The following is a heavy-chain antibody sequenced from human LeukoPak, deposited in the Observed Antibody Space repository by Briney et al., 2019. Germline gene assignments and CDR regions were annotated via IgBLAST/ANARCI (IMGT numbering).Heavy chain of an antibody. J-gene: IGHJ4*02. V-gene: IGHV4-31*11. CDR1: GGSISSGGYY. CDR3: ARRKGGDFIDN. Sequence: SQTLSLTCAVSGGSISSGGYYWSWVRQHPGKGLEWIGYIYYSGSTYYNPSLKSRVTISVDTSKNQLSLKLSSVTAADTAVYYCARRKGGDFIDNWGQGALVTVSS. D-gene: IGHD2-21*02. CDR2: IYYSGST.